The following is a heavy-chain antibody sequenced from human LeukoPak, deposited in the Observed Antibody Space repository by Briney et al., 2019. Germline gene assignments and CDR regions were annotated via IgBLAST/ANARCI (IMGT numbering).Heavy chain of an antibody. D-gene: IGHD6-13*01. Sequence: SETLSLTCTVSGGSISSSSYYWSWIRQPPGKGLEWIGYIYYSGSTNYNPSLKSRVTISVDTSKNQFSLRLSSVTAADTAVYYCARVTGYVMEDYFDYWGQGTLVTVSS. V-gene: IGHV4-61*01. J-gene: IGHJ4*02. CDR3: ARVTGYVMEDYFDY. CDR1: GGSISSSSYY. CDR2: IYYSGST.